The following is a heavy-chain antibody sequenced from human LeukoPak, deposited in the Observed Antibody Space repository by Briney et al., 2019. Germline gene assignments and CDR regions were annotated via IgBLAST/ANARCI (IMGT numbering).Heavy chain of an antibody. CDR2: IYHSGSA. D-gene: IGHD3-3*01. Sequence: PSETLSLTCTVSGYSISSGYYWGWIRQPPGKGLEWVGSIYHSGSAYYNPSLKSRVAISVDTSKNQFSLQLSSVTAADTAVYYCARDARGEYYDFWSGSRNWFDPWGQGTLVTVSS. CDR1: GYSISSGYY. V-gene: IGHV4-38-2*02. CDR3: ARDARGEYYDFWSGSRNWFDP. J-gene: IGHJ5*02.